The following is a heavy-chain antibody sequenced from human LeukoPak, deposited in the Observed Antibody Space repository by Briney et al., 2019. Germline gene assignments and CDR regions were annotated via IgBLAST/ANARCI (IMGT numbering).Heavy chain of an antibody. CDR2: MSSNSSYI. CDR3: ARSGATYGSGSYAHAY. Sequence: PGGSVRLSCAASGFTFRSYSMNWVRQAPGKGLEGVSSMSSNSSYIYYADSLKRRFTISRDNAKNSLYLQMSSVRAEHTAVYYCARSGATYGSGSYAHAYWGQGTLVTVSS. CDR1: GFTFRSYS. J-gene: IGHJ4*02. V-gene: IGHV3-21*01. D-gene: IGHD3-10*01.